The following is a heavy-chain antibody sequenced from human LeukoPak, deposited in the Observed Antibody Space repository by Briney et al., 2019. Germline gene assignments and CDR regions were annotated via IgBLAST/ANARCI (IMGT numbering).Heavy chain of an antibody. CDR3: ARLSLKVLEWSPTKGKETHYFDY. Sequence: PSETLSLTCTVSGGSIHSYWSWIRQPAGKGLEWIGRISGSGTITYNPALQSRLTISIDTSKNQFSLKLMSVTAADTAVYYCARLSLKVLEWSPTKGKETHYFDYWGQGTLVTVSS. V-gene: IGHV4-4*07. D-gene: IGHD3-3*01. CDR2: ISGSGTI. CDR1: GGSIHSY. J-gene: IGHJ4*02.